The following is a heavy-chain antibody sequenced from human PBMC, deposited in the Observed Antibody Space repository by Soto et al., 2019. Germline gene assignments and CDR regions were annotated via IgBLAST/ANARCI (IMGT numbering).Heavy chain of an antibody. Sequence: QLQLQESGSGLVKPSQTLSLTCAVSGGSISSGGYSWSWIRQPPGKRLEWIGYIYHSGSTYNNPSLKSRVTISVDRSKNQFSLKLSSVTAADTAVYYCARASTEDWYFDLWGRGTLVTVSS. CDR2: IYHSGST. J-gene: IGHJ2*01. V-gene: IGHV4-30-2*01. CDR3: ARASTEDWYFDL. D-gene: IGHD4-17*01. CDR1: GGSISSGGYS.